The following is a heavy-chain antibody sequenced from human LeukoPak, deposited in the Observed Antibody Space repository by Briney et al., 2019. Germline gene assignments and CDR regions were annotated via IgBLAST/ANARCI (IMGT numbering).Heavy chain of an antibody. V-gene: IGHV3-53*01. Sequence: GGSLRLSCAASGFPVSSNSMSWVRQAPGKGLEWVSLIYSGGSTYYADSVKGRFTISRDNSKNTLYLQMNSLRAEDTAVYYCARDRYYVPDYWGQGTLVTVSS. CDR2: IYSGGST. J-gene: IGHJ4*02. CDR3: ARDRYYVPDY. CDR1: GFPVSSNS. D-gene: IGHD3-10*02.